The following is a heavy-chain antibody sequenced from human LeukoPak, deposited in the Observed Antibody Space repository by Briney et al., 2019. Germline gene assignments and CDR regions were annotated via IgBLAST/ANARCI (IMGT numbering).Heavy chain of an antibody. CDR2: IYYSGST. Sequence: SETLSLTCTVSGGSISSYYWSWIRQPPGKGLEWIGYIYYSGSTNYSPSLKSRVTISVDTSKNQFSLKLSSVTAADTAVYYCARGAVAGPEIDYRGQGTLVTVSS. J-gene: IGHJ4*02. CDR1: GGSISSYY. V-gene: IGHV4-59*01. CDR3: ARGAVAGPEIDY. D-gene: IGHD6-19*01.